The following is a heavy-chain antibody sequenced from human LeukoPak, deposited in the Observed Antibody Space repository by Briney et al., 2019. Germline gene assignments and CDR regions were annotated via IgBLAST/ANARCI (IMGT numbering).Heavy chain of an antibody. D-gene: IGHD3-10*01. Sequence: GGSLRLSCAASGFTFSSYAMHWVRQAPGKGLEYVSAISSNGGSTYYANSVKGRFTISRDNSKNTLYLQMGSLRAEDMAVYYCARENKEFQVDYWGQGTLVTVSS. CDR1: GFTFSSYA. V-gene: IGHV3-64*01. CDR2: ISSNGGST. CDR3: ARENKEFQVDY. J-gene: IGHJ4*02.